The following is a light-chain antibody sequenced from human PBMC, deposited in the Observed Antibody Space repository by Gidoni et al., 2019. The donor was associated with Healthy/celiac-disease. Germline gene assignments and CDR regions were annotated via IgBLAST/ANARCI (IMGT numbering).Light chain of an antibody. J-gene: IGLJ3*02. Sequence: QSVLTQPPSASGTPGQRVTISCSGSSSNIGSNYVYWYQQLPGTAPKLLIYRNTQRPSGVPDRFSGPKSGTSASLAISGLRSEDEADYYCAAWDDSLSGPVFGGGTKLTVL. CDR3: AAWDDSLSGPV. V-gene: IGLV1-47*01. CDR2: RNT. CDR1: SSNIGSNY.